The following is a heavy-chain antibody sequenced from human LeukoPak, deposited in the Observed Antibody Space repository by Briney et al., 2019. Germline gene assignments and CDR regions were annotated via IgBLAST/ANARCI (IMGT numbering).Heavy chain of an antibody. CDR3: ARDGQYSTSWYDFDY. D-gene: IGHD6-13*01. CDR2: ISSASSAI. CDR1: GFTFSNYE. Sequence: GGSLRLSCAASGFTFSNYEMNWVRQAPGKGLEWVSYISSASSAIYYADSVKGRFTISRDNAKKSLSLQMNGLRAEDAAVYYCARDGQYSTSWYDFDYWGQGTLVTVSS. J-gene: IGHJ4*02. V-gene: IGHV3-48*03.